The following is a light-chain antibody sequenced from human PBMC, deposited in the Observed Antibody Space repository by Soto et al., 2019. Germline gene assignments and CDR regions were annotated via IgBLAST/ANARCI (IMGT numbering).Light chain of an antibody. V-gene: IGKV1-12*01. CDR1: QDVSSW. J-gene: IGKJ4*01. CDR3: QPANSFPLT. CDR2: SAS. Sequence: DIQVTQSPSSVSASVGDRVTITCRTSQDVSSWLAWYQQKPGKAPEFLIYSASTLQTGVPSRFSGSGSGTDFTLTISSLQPEDFATYYCQPANSFPLTFGGGTKVEIK.